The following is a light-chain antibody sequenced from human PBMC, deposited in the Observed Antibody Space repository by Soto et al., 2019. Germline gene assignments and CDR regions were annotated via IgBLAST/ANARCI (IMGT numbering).Light chain of an antibody. V-gene: IGLV2-14*01. CDR3: TSYTSSVTLV. Sequence: QSALTQPASVSGSPGQSITISCTGTSSDVGAYNYVSWYQQHPGKVPKLIIYDVINRPSGVSSRFSGSKSVNTASLTISGLQAEDEADYYCTSYTSSVTLVFGGGTKVIVL. CDR2: DVI. J-gene: IGLJ3*02. CDR1: SSDVGAYNY.